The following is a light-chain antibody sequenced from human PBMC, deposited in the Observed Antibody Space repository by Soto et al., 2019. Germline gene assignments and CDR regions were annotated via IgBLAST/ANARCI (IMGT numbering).Light chain of an antibody. CDR1: QSVGRK. J-gene: IGKJ5*01. Sequence: EIVLTQSPGTLSLSPGERATLSYRASQSVGRKLAWYQQKPGQAPRLLVYGASTRATGLPASFSGSGSGTEFTLTISSLQSEDFAVYDCHHYSYGPITFGQGTRLEIK. CDR3: HHYSYGPIT. V-gene: IGKV3-15*01. CDR2: GAS.